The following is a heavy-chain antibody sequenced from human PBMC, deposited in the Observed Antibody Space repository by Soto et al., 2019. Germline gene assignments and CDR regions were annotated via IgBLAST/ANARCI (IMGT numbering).Heavy chain of an antibody. CDR2: INHSGST. Sequence: QVQLQQWGAGLLKPSETLSLTCAVYGGSFSGYYWSWIRQPPGKGLEWIGEINHSGSTNYNPSLKSRVTISVDTSKNQISLKLSSVTAADTAVYYCARGKTFYGSGNYYMDVWGKGTTVTVSS. CDR3: ARGKTFYGSGNYYMDV. D-gene: IGHD3-10*01. V-gene: IGHV4-34*01. CDR1: GGSFSGYY. J-gene: IGHJ6*03.